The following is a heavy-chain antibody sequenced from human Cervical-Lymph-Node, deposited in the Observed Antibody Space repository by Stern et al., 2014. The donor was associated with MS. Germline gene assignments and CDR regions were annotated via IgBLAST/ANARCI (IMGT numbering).Heavy chain of an antibody. CDR1: GYSFTTNW. V-gene: IGHV5-51*01. D-gene: IGHD4/OR15-4a*01. CDR2: IYPGDSDA. J-gene: IGHJ4*02. CDR3: ARGMTMVY. Sequence: QLVQSGAEVKKSGESLKISCKGSGYSFTTNWIAWVRQMPGKGLEWMGRIYPGDSDATYSPSFRGQVTISVDQSTSTAYLQWAPLKASDTAIYYCARGMTMVYWGQGTLVTVSS.